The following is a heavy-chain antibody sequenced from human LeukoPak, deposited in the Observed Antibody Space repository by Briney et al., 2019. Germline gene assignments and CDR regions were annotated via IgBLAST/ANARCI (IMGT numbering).Heavy chain of an antibody. CDR2: MNPNSGNT. D-gene: IGHD5-12*01. V-gene: IGHV1-8*01. CDR3: ARGLNGYSGYGYYMDV. Sequence: GASVKVSCKASGYTFTSYDINWVRQATGQGLEWVGWMNPNSGNTGYAQKFQGRVTMTRNTSISTAYMELSSLRSEDTAVYYCARGLNGYSGYGYYMDVWGKGTTVTVSS. J-gene: IGHJ6*03. CDR1: GYTFTSYD.